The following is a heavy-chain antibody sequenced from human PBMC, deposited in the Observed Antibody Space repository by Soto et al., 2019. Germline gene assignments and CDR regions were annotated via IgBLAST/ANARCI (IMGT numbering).Heavy chain of an antibody. D-gene: IGHD6-13*01. CDR3: ARSFWGASAVYFDY. Sequence: QVQLQESGPGLVKPSQTLSLTCTVSGGSISSGGYYWSWIRQHPGKGLEWIGYIYYSGSTYYNPSLKSRVTISVDTSKNQFSLKMSSVTAADTAVYFCARSFWGASAVYFDYWGQGTLVTVSS. CDR1: GGSISSGGYY. J-gene: IGHJ4*02. V-gene: IGHV4-31*03. CDR2: IYYSGST.